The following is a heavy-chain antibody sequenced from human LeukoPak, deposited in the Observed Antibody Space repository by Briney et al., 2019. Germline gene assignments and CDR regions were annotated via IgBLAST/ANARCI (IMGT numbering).Heavy chain of an antibody. J-gene: IGHJ4*02. V-gene: IGHV3-23*01. CDR2: ISGGGDST. D-gene: IGHD2/OR15-2a*01. Sequence: GGSLRLSCAASGFTFSSYEMNWVRQAPGKGLEWVSAISGGGDSTYYADSVKGRFTISRDNSKNTLYPQMNSLRAEDTAVYYCAKDLLFSRAGKFDYWGQGTLVTVSS. CDR1: GFTFSSYE. CDR3: AKDLLFSRAGKFDY.